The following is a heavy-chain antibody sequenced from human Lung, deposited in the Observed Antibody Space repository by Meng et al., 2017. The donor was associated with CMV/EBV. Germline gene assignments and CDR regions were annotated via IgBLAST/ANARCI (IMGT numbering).Heavy chain of an antibody. Sequence: GGSLRLXXAASGFRFDDYGMHWVRQTPGKGLEWVAFIRHDGTNKFYGDSVKGRFTISRDNSKNTVYLQMNSLRPEETAVYYCAKDLLLFGGPNAYFDQWGQGTLVXVSS. CDR3: AKDLLLFGGPNAYFDQ. D-gene: IGHD3-16*01. V-gene: IGHV3-30*02. CDR1: GFRFDDYG. CDR2: IRHDGTNK. J-gene: IGHJ4*02.